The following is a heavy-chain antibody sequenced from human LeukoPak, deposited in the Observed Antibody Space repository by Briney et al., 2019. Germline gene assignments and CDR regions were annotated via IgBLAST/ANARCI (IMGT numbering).Heavy chain of an antibody. V-gene: IGHV3-30*18. CDR1: GFTFSSYG. D-gene: IGHD3-9*01. J-gene: IGHJ4*02. Sequence: GGSLRLSCAASGFTFSSYGMHWVRQAPGKGLEWVAVISYDGSNKYYADSVKGRFTISRDNSKNTLYLQMNNLRAEDTAVYYCAKSGTISHLTHTDYWGQGTLVTVSS. CDR3: AKSGTISHLTHTDY. CDR2: ISYDGSNK.